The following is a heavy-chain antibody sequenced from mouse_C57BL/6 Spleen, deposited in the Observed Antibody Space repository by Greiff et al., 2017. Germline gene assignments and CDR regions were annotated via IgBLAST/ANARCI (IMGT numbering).Heavy chain of an antibody. CDR3: ARRHSNYGYAMDY. J-gene: IGHJ4*01. D-gene: IGHD2-5*01. Sequence: VQLQQPGAELVMPGASVKLSCKASGYTFTSSWMHWVKQRPGQGLEWIGEIDPSDSYTNYNQKFKGKSTLTVDKSSSTAYMQLSSLTSEDSAVYYCARRHSNYGYAMDYWGQGTSVTVSS. CDR2: IDPSDSYT. CDR1: GYTFTSSW. V-gene: IGHV1-69*01.